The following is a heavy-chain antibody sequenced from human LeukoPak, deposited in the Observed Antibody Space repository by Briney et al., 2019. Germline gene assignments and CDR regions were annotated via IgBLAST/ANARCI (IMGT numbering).Heavy chain of an antibody. D-gene: IGHD4-17*01. Sequence: GGSLRLSCAASGFTFSSYSMNWVRQAPGKGLEWVSSISSSSSYIYYADSVKGRFTISRDNAKNSLYLQMNSLRAEDTAVYYCARVMNDYGPLLDAFDIWGQGTMVTVSS. CDR1: GFTFSSYS. J-gene: IGHJ3*02. CDR3: ARVMNDYGPLLDAFDI. V-gene: IGHV3-21*01. CDR2: ISSSSSYI.